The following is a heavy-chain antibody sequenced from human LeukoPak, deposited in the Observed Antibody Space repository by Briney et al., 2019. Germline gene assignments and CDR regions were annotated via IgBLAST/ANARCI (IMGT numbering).Heavy chain of an antibody. CDR2: ISGSGDTT. D-gene: IGHD2-2*01. CDR1: RFTFSTYA. V-gene: IGHV3-23*01. Sequence: GGSLRLSCTASRFTFSTYAMSWVRQAPGKGLEWVSSISGSGDTTYYTGSVKGRFTISRDNSKNALYLQMSSLRAEDTAVYYCAKSQRNDQQVVQRIDYWGQGTLVTVAS. CDR3: AKSQRNDQQVVQRIDY. J-gene: IGHJ4*02.